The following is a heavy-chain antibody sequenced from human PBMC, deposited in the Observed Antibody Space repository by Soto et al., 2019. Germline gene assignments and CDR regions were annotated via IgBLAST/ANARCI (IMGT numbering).Heavy chain of an antibody. D-gene: IGHD2-21*01. Sequence: VQLLESGGGLVQPGGCLRLSCVASGFTFSSYAMSWVRQAPGQRLEWVATFSGGRDTTWHAESVKGRFTVSRDSSKNTLSLQMNSLRPEYTALYYCAIATSATCTVSICYSFDYWGHGTLVTVSS. CDR2: FSGGRDTT. J-gene: IGHJ4*01. V-gene: IGHV3-23*01. CDR3: AIATSATCTVSICYSFDY. CDR1: GFTFSSYA.